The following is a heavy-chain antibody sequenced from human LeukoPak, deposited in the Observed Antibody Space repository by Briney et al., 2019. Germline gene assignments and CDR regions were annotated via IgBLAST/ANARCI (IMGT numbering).Heavy chain of an antibody. J-gene: IGHJ4*02. CDR3: ARGSPVGDF. CDR1: GGSFSGYY. Sequence: SETLSLTCAVYGGSFSGYYWSWIRQPPGKGLEWIGEINHSGSTNYNPSLKSRVTISVDTSKNQFSLKLSSVTAADTAVYYCARGSPVGDFWGQGTLVTVSS. D-gene: IGHD3-10*01. CDR2: INHSGST. V-gene: IGHV4-34*01.